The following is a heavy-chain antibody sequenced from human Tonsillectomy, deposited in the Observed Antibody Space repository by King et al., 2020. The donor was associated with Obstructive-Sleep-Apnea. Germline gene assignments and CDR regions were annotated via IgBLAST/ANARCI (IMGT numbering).Heavy chain of an antibody. CDR3: ARDRRYSYGYFDY. CDR1: GGSISSYY. Sequence: VQLQESGPGLVKPSETLSLTCTVSGGSISSYYWSWIRQPPGKGLEWIGYIYYSGSTSYNPSLKSRVTISVDTSKNQFSLKLSSVTAADTAVYFCARDRRYSYGYFDYWGQGTLVTVSS. V-gene: IGHV4-59*01. D-gene: IGHD5-18*01. CDR2: IYYSGST. J-gene: IGHJ4*02.